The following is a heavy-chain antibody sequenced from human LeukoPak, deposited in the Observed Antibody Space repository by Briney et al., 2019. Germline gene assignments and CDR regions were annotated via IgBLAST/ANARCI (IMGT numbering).Heavy chain of an antibody. Sequence: GGSLRLSCAASGSTFSSYELIWVRQAPGRGLEWVSYINPSGARIYYADSVKGRFTISRDNAKNSLYLQMNSLRAEDTGVYHCSREGSDGYNFDYWGQGTLVTVSS. CDR2: INPSGARI. CDR3: SREGSDGYNFDY. D-gene: IGHD5-24*01. V-gene: IGHV3-48*03. CDR1: GSTFSSYE. J-gene: IGHJ4*02.